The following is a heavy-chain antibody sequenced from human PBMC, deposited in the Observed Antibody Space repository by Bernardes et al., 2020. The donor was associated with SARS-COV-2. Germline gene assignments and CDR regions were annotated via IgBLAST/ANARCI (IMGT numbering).Heavy chain of an antibody. CDR3: AKDLFGYDSSGYYYAYPIDY. Sequence: GGSLRLSCAASGFTFSSYAMSWVRQAPGKGLEWVSAISGSGGSTYYADSVKGRFTISRDNSKNTLYLQMNSLRAEDTAVYYCAKDLFGYDSSGYYYAYPIDYWGQGTLVTVSS. CDR2: ISGSGGST. CDR1: GFTFSSYA. V-gene: IGHV3-23*01. D-gene: IGHD3-22*01. J-gene: IGHJ4*02.